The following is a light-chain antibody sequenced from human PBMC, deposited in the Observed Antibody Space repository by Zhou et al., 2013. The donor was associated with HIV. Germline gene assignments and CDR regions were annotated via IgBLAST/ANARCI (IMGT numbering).Light chain of an antibody. J-gene: IGKJ1*01. CDR3: QQYGXSPRT. Sequence: EIVLTQSPGTLSLSPGDRATLSCRASQSVSSSYLAWYQQKPGQAPRLLIYGASSRATGIPDRFSGSGSGTDFTLTISRLEPEDCAVYYCQQYGXSPRTFGPRDQG. CDR2: GAS. CDR1: QSVSSSY. V-gene: IGKV3-20*01.